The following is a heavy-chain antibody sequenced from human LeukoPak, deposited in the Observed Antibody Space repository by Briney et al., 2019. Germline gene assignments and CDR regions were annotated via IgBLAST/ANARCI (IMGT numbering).Heavy chain of an antibody. CDR3: ARDPWIFGVGIPSLPLNHYGMDV. J-gene: IGHJ6*02. D-gene: IGHD3-3*01. CDR2: ISYDGSNK. Sequence: GGSLRLSCAASGFTFSSYAMHWVRQAPGKGLEWVAVISYDGSNKYYADSVKGRFTISRDNSKNTLYLQMNSLRAEDTAVYYCARDPWIFGVGIPSLPLNHYGMDVWGQGTTVTVSS. CDR1: GFTFSSYA. V-gene: IGHV3-30-3*01.